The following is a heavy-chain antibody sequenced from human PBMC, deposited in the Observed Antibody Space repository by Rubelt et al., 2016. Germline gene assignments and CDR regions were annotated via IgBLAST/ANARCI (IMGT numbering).Heavy chain of an antibody. D-gene: IGHD1-7*01. CDR1: YA. Sequence: YAMSWVRQAPGKGLEWVSAISGSGGSTYYADSVKGRFTISRDNSKNALYLQMNSLRAEDTAVYYCARGTTNYYYYGMDVWGQGTTVTVSS. CDR3: ARGTTNYYYYGMDV. J-gene: IGHJ6*02. CDR2: ISGSGGST. V-gene: IGHV3-23*01.